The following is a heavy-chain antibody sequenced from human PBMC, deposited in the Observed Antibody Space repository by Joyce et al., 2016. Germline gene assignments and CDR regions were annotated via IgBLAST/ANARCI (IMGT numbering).Heavy chain of an antibody. CDR3: AKGPRIAARPNYYYYGMDA. D-gene: IGHD6-6*01. Sequence: EVQLLESGGALVQPGGSLRLSCAASGFTFTNYAMSWVRQAPGRGLEWVSSISSSGGTTHYADSVKGRFTISRDNSKNTLNLQVNSLRAEDTAIYYCAKGPRIAARPNYYYYGMDAWGQGTTVTVSS. V-gene: IGHV3-23*01. CDR2: ISSSGGTT. CDR1: GFTFTNYA. J-gene: IGHJ6*02.